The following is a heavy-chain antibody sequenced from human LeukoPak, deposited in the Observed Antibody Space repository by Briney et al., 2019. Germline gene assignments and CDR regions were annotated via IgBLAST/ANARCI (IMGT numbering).Heavy chain of an antibody. CDR2: INHDASQT. J-gene: IGHJ4*02. Sequence: GGSLRLSCAPAGLTFNKYWLTWVRHPPGTGLEWVPNINHDASQTYYLPPVEGPFTIPRDNAKNSLHLQMNYLTAEDTAVYYCARGYYYSGTYYLSFFDYWGQGTLVTVSS. D-gene: IGHD3-10*01. CDR1: GLTFNKYW. V-gene: IGHV3-7*01. CDR3: ARGYYYSGTYYLSFFDY.